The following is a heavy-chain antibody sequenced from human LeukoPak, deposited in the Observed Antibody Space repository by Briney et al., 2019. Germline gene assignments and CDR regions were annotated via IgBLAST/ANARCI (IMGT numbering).Heavy chain of an antibody. V-gene: IGHV1-2*02. CDR3: AREGIVVVPAGFDP. D-gene: IGHD2-2*01. CDR2: INPNSGGT. J-gene: IGHJ5*02. CDR1: GYTFTGYY. Sequence: ASVKVSCKASGYTFTGYYMHWVRQAPGQGLEWMGWINPNSGGTNYAQKFQGRVTMTRDASISTAYMELSRLRSDDTAVYYCAREGIVVVPAGFDPWGQGTLVTVFS.